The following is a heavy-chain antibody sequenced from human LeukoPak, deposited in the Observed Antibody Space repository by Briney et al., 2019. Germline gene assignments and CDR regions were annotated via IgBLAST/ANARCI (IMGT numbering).Heavy chain of an antibody. D-gene: IGHD2-2*01. CDR1: GCIFTSYW. CDR2: IYPGDSDT. V-gene: IGHV5-51*01. CDR3: ARTAAMRGYWFDP. J-gene: IGHJ5*02. Sequence: GEALKISCKGSGCIFTSYWIGWGRQMPGKGLEWMGIIYPGDSDTRYSPSFQGQVTISADKSISTAYLQWSSLKASDTTMYYCARTAAMRGYWFDPWGQGTLVTVSS.